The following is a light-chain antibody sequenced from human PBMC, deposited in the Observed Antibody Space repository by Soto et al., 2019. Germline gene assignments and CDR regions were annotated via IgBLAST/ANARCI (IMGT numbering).Light chain of an antibody. Sequence: EIQLTQSPSFLSESVGDRVTITCRASQGISSYLAWYQQKPGKAPKHLIYAASTLQSGVPSRFSGSGSGTEFTLTISSLQPEDFATYYCQQLNSYPGTFGQGTKVEIK. CDR3: QQLNSYPGT. V-gene: IGKV1-9*01. CDR1: QGISSY. J-gene: IGKJ1*01. CDR2: AAS.